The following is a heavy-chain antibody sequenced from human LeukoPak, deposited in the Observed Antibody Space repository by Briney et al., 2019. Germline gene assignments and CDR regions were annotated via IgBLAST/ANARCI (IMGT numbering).Heavy chain of an antibody. D-gene: IGHD3-22*01. J-gene: IGHJ4*02. CDR1: GGSISISGHY. CDR2: IYYSGST. V-gene: IGHV4-39*07. Sequence: SETLSLTCIVSGGSISISGHYWGWIRQPPGKGLEWIGTIYYSGSTYYNPSLKSRVTISVDTSKNQFSLKLNSVTAADTAVYYCAREPVYYYDTSGYYDYWGQGTLVTVSS. CDR3: AREPVYYYDTSGYYDY.